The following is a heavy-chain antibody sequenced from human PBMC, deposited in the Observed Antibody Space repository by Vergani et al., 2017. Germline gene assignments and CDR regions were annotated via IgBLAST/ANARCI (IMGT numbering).Heavy chain of an antibody. Sequence: QVQLQESGPGLVKPSETLSLTCTVSGYSISSGYYWGWNRQPPGKGLEWSGSIHHSGSTYYNPSLKSRVTISVDTSTNQFSLKLSSVTAADTAVYYCARAKERWLQIPGYWGQGTLVTVSS. CDR3: ARAKERWLQIPGY. CDR1: GYSISSGYY. D-gene: IGHD5-24*01. J-gene: IGHJ4*02. V-gene: IGHV4-38-2*02. CDR2: IHHSGST.